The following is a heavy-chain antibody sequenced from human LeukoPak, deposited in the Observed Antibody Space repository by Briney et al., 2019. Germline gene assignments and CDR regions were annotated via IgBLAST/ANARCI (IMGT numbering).Heavy chain of an antibody. CDR1: GYTFIGYY. CDR3: ARSSRYDIWTGYPY. J-gene: IGHJ4*02. D-gene: IGHD3-9*01. Sequence: RWASVTVSCKASGYTFIGYYMHWVRQAPGQGLEWMGWINPHSGGTNSEQKFQGRVTMTRDTSISTAYMELSRLRSDDTAVYYCARSSRYDIWTGYPYWGQGTLVTVSP. V-gene: IGHV1-2*02. CDR2: INPHSGGT.